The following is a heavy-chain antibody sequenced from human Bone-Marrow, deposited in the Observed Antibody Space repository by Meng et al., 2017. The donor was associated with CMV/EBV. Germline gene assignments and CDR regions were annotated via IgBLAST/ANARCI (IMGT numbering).Heavy chain of an antibody. CDR3: ARGDIIVIPAAAAIYYFDC. CDR2: INPNSGGT. J-gene: IGHJ4*02. Sequence: ASVKVSCKASGYTFTGYYMHWVRQAPGQGLEWMGWINPNSGGTNYAQKFQGRVTMTRDTSISTAYMELSRLRSDDTAVYYCARGDIIVIPAAAAIYYFDCWGQGTLVTVSS. D-gene: IGHD2-2*01. V-gene: IGHV1-2*02. CDR1: GYTFTGYY.